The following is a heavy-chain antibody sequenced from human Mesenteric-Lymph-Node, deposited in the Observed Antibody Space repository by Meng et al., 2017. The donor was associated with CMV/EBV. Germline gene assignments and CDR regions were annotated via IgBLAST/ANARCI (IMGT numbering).Heavy chain of an antibody. V-gene: IGHV4-39*01. Sequence: LQQSGPGLVKPSETLSLSCIVSGASISNSTYYWTWIRQPPGKGLEWIGSVHHSGTTYYNPSLKGRLTISVDTSANLFSLRLTTVTAADTATYYCARRGNYDSDYSEYWGQGTLVTVSS. CDR1: GASISNSTYY. D-gene: IGHD3-22*01. J-gene: IGHJ4*02. CDR2: VHHSGTT. CDR3: ARRGNYDSDYSEY.